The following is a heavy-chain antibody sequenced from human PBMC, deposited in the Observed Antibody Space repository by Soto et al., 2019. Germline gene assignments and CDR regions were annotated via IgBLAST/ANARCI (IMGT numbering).Heavy chain of an antibody. CDR1: GFTFDDYA. CDR3: ARDLSFDY. CDR2: ISWNSDSI. Sequence: GGSLRLSCAASGFTFDDYAMHWVRQVPGKGLEWVSGISWNSDSIGYADSVKGRFTISRDNAKNFLYLQMTSLRAEDTAVYYCARDLSFDYWGQGTLVTVSS. J-gene: IGHJ4*02. V-gene: IGHV3-9*01.